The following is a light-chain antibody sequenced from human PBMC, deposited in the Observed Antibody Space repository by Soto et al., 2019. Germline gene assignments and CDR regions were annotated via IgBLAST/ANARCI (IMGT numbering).Light chain of an antibody. CDR2: GNS. V-gene: IGLV1-40*01. CDR1: SSNIGAGYD. Sequence: QSVLTQPTSVSGAPGQRVTISCTGSSSNIGAGYDVHWYQQLPGTAPKLLIYGNSNRPSGVPDRFSGSKSGTSASLAITGLQVEDEADYYCQSYDSSLSGVVFGGGTKVTVL. CDR3: QSYDSSLSGVV. J-gene: IGLJ2*01.